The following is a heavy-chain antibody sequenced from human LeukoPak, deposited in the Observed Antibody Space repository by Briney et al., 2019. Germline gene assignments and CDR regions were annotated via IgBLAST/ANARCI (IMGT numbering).Heavy chain of an antibody. CDR2: IYYNGNT. CDR3: ARHPHGIQVWNNWFDP. CDR1: GGPIGSYY. D-gene: IGHD3-16*01. Sequence: PSETLSLTCTVSGGPIGSYYWSWIRQSPGKGLEWIGYIYYNGNTNSHPSLKSRVTISLNTSKNQISLRLYSVTAADTAVYYCARHPHGIQVWNNWFDPWGQGTLVTVSS. J-gene: IGHJ5*02. V-gene: IGHV4-59*08.